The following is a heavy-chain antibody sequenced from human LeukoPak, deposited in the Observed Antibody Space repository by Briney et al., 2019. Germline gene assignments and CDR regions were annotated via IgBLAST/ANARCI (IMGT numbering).Heavy chain of an antibody. V-gene: IGHV3-53*01. CDR3: RNSGELGA. CDR2: IYSAGGT. D-gene: IGHD2-21*01. Sequence: PGGSLRLSCAASGFTVSNNYMRGGRRAAGKGLEGGALIYSAGGTYYADSVKGRFTIPRDNSKNTLHLQMNSLRAEDTAVYCVRNSGELGASGQGTLVTVSS. CDR1: GFTVSNNY. J-gene: IGHJ5*02.